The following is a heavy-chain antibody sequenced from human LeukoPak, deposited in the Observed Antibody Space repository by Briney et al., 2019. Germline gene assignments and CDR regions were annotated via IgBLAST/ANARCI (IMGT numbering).Heavy chain of an antibody. D-gene: IGHD7-27*01. J-gene: IGHJ3*02. CDR2: IRSKAYGGTT. CDR3: TRALALGAFDI. V-gene: IGHV3-49*04. Sequence: GGSLRLSCTASGFTFGDYAMSWVRQAPGKGLEWVGFIRSKAYGGTTEYAASVKGRFTISRDDSKSIAYLQMNSLKTEDTAVYYCTRALALGAFDIWGQGTMVTVSS. CDR1: GFTFGDYA.